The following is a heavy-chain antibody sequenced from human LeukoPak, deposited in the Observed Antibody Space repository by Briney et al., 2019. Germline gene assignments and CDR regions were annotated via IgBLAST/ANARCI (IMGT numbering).Heavy chain of an antibody. D-gene: IGHD5-12*01. Sequence: GGSLRLSCAASGFTFSKYWVTWVRQAPGKGLAWVANIKQDGSAKYYMDSVKGRFAISRDNAKNSLYLRMNSLGAEDTAVYYCARVNPLVAPGALDIWGQGTMVAVSS. CDR1: GFTFSKYW. CDR3: ARVNPLVAPGALDI. J-gene: IGHJ3*02. CDR2: IKQDGSAK. V-gene: IGHV3-7*01.